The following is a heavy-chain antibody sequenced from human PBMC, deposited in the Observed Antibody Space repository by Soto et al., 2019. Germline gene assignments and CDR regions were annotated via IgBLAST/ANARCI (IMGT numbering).Heavy chain of an antibody. CDR2: ISYDGSNK. CDR3: ASDPFGYCTNGVWYDYYYYGMDV. J-gene: IGHJ6*02. V-gene: IGHV3-30-3*01. D-gene: IGHD2-8*01. Sequence: SLGLSCPASGFTFSIYAMHWVRQAPGKGLGWVAVISYDGSNKYYADSVKGRFTISRDNSKNTLYLQMNSLRAEDTAVYYCASDPFGYCTNGVWYDYYYYGMDVWGQGTTVTVSS. CDR1: GFTFSIYA.